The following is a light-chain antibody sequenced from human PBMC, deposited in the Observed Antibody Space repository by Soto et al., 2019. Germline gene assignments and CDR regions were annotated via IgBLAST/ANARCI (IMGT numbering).Light chain of an antibody. CDR2: EVT. CDR1: SGDIGSYTY. CDR3: SSYTTNSPPVV. V-gene: IGLV2-14*01. Sequence: QSALTQPASVSGSPGQSITISCTGTSGDIGSYTYVSWYQQYPGKAPKRLISEVTNRPSGVSNRFSGSKSGNTASLTISGLQAEDEAHYYCSSYTTNSPPVVFGGGTKVTVL. J-gene: IGLJ2*01.